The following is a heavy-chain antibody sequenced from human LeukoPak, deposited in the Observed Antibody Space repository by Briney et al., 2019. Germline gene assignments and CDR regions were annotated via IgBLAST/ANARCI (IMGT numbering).Heavy chain of an antibody. J-gene: IGHJ4*02. Sequence: ASVKVSCKASGGTFSSYAISWVRQAPGQGLEWMGGIIPIFGTANHAQKFQGRVTITADESTSTAYMELSSLRSEDTAVYYCAGGTYGSGSSDWGQGTLVTVSS. D-gene: IGHD3-10*01. CDR2: IIPIFGTA. V-gene: IGHV1-69*13. CDR3: AGGTYGSGSSD. CDR1: GGTFSSYA.